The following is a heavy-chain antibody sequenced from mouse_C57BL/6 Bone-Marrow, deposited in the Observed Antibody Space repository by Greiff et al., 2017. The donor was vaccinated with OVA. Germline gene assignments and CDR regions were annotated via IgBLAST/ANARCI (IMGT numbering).Heavy chain of an antibody. CDR2: INPNNGGT. Sequence: EVQLQQSGPELVKPGASVKISCKASGYTFTDYYMNWVKQSHGKSLEWIGDINPNNGGTSYNQKFKGKATLTVDKSTSTAYMELRSLTSEESAVYYCERLKRAYWGQGTLVTVSA. CDR1: GYTFTDYY. J-gene: IGHJ3*01. V-gene: IGHV1-26*01. CDR3: ERLKRAY.